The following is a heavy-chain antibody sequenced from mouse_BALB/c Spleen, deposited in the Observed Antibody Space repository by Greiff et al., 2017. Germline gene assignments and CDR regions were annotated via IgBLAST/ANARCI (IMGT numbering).Heavy chain of an antibody. V-gene: IGHV3-2*02. D-gene: IGHD2-4*01. CDR2: ISYSGST. Sequence: EVQGVESGPGLVKPSQSLSLTCTVTGYSITSDYAWNWIRQFPGNKLEWMGYISYSGSTSYNPSLKSRISITRDTSKNQFFLQLNSVTTEDTATYYCARRSPMITTGFDYWGQGTTLTVSS. CDR1: GYSITSDYA. J-gene: IGHJ2*01. CDR3: ARRSPMITTGFDY.